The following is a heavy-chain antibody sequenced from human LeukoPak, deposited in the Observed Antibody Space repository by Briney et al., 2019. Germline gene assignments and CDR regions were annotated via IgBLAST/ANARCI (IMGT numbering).Heavy chain of an antibody. Sequence: GGSLRLSCAASGFTFDDYAMHWVRQAPGKGLEWVSSISWNSGTIGYAVSVKGRFTISRDNAKNSLYLQMNSLRAEDMALYYCAKDLYRGEDTAMVTFDYWGQGTLVTVSS. D-gene: IGHD5-18*01. CDR2: ISWNSGTI. CDR3: AKDLYRGEDTAMVTFDY. J-gene: IGHJ4*02. V-gene: IGHV3-9*03. CDR1: GFTFDDYA.